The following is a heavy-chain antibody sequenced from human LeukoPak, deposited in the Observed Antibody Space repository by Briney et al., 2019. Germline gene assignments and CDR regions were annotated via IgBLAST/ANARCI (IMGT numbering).Heavy chain of an antibody. Sequence: GGSLRLSCAASGFTFSTYSMNWVRQAPGKGLEWVSSITSGSYIYYADSLKGRFTISRDNAKNSLDLQINSLRVEDTAIYYCARDRYGAYDFDSWGQGTLVTVSS. V-gene: IGHV3-21*01. CDR3: ARDRYGAYDFDS. CDR1: GFTFSTYS. J-gene: IGHJ4*02. CDR2: ITSGSYI. D-gene: IGHD4-17*01.